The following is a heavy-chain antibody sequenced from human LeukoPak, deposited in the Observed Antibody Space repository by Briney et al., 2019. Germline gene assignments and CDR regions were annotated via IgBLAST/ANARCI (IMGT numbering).Heavy chain of an antibody. J-gene: IGHJ4*02. V-gene: IGHV3-23*01. CDR1: GFTFSSYA. CDR3: AKAPSASSSWRRYFDY. CDR2: ISGSGGST. D-gene: IGHD6-13*01. Sequence: GGSLRLSCAASGFTFSSYAMSWVRQAPGKGLEWVSAISGSGGSTYYADSVKGRFTISRDNSKNTLYLQMNSLRAEDTAVYYCAKAPSASSSWRRYFDYWGQGTLVTVSS.